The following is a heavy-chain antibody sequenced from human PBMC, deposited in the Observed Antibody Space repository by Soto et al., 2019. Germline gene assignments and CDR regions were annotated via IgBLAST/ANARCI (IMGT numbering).Heavy chain of an antibody. V-gene: IGHV3-30-3*01. CDR2: ISYDGSNK. CDR1: GFTFSSYA. D-gene: IGHD5-18*01. CDR3: ARDPLWGTAMVLWYFDL. J-gene: IGHJ2*01. Sequence: GGSLRLSCVASGFTFSSYAMHWVRQAPGKGLEWVVVISYDGSNKFYADSVKGRFTISRDNSKNTLYLQMNSLRAEDTAVYYCARDPLWGTAMVLWYFDLWGRGTLVTVSS.